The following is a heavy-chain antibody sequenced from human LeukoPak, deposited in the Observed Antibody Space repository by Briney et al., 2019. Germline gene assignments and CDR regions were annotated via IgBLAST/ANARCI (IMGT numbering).Heavy chain of an antibody. CDR3: ARGPQDGYNYGSFDY. CDR1: GFTFSSYW. J-gene: IGHJ4*02. Sequence: PGGSLRLSCAASGFTFSSYWMSWVRQAPGKGLEWVANIKQDGSEKYYVDSVKGRFTISRDNAKNSLYLQMNSLRAEDTAVYYCARGPQDGYNYGSFDYWGQGTLVTVSS. CDR2: IKQDGSEK. D-gene: IGHD5-24*01. V-gene: IGHV3-7*01.